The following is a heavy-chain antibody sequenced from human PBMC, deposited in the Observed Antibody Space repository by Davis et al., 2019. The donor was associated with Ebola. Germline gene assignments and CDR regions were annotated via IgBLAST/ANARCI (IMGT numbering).Heavy chain of an antibody. V-gene: IGHV4-59*01. CDR2: IYYSGST. CDR3: ARATFWSGYYYIDY. Sequence: SETLSLICTVSGGSISSYYWSWIRQPPGKGLEWIGYIYYSGSTNYNPSLKSRVTISVDTSKNQFSLKLSSVTAADTAVYYCARATFWSGYYYIDYWGQGTLVTVSS. J-gene: IGHJ4*02. D-gene: IGHD3-3*01. CDR1: GGSISSYY.